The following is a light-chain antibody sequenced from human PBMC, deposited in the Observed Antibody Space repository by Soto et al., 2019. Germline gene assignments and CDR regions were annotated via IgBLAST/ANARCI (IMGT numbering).Light chain of an antibody. J-gene: IGLJ2*01. Sequence: QSALTQPRSVSGSPGQSVTISCTGTSSDVGGYNYVSWYQQHPGKAPKLMIYDVSKRPSGVPDRFSGSKSGNTASLTISGLHAEEEADYYCCSYAGSYTFVVFGGGTKVAVL. CDR2: DVS. CDR3: CSYAGSYTFVV. V-gene: IGLV2-11*01. CDR1: SSDVGGYNY.